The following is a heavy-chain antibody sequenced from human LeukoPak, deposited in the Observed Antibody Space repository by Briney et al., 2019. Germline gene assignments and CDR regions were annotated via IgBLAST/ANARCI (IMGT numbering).Heavy chain of an antibody. D-gene: IGHD4/OR15-4a*01. CDR1: GFTFSDVC. CDR3: SAEVPTMVAIIDY. V-gene: IGHV3-15*01. CDR2: VLSKDEGGTT. Sequence: PGGSLTLSCTASGFTFSDVCMTGFRQAPGKGRECGDRVLSKDEGGTTDYDALVKGRFNISRDDSKDTFYLQMNSLNTEDTVVYYCSAEVPTMVAIIDYWGQGTRDTVSS. J-gene: IGHJ4*02.